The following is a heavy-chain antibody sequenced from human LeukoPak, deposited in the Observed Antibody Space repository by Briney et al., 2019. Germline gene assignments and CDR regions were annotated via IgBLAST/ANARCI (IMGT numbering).Heavy chain of an antibody. CDR1: GGSITSNF. J-gene: IGHJ4*02. D-gene: IGHD1-26*01. Sequence: SETLSLTCTVSGGSITSNFWSWIRQPAGKGLEWIGHIYTSGTTNYNPSLKSRVTISVDKSKNQFSLKLYSVTAADTAVYYCARDGESGSYYDGYDYQGQGTLVAVSS. V-gene: IGHV4-4*07. CDR2: IYTSGTT. CDR3: ARDGESGSYYDGYDY.